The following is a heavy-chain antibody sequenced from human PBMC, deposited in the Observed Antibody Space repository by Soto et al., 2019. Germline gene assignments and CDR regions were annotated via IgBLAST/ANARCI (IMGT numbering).Heavy chain of an antibody. CDR2: INPSGGRT. V-gene: IGHV1-46*01. CDR1: GYTFINYY. J-gene: IGHJ6*02. Sequence: ASVKVSCKSSGYTFINYYVHWVRQAPGQGLEWMGMINPSGGRTTYPQKFQGRVTMTRDTSTSTVYVELSSLRSDDTAVFYCAREKASTSPLTHYYSAMDVWGQGTTATVSS. CDR3: AREKASTSPLTHYYSAMDV.